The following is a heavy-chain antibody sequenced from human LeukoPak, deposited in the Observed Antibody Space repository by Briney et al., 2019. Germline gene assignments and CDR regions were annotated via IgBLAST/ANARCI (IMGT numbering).Heavy chain of an antibody. Sequence: GGSLRLSCAASGFTFDDYAMHWVRQAPGRGLEGVSSMSWNSFNIGYADSVKGRFTISRDNAKNSLYLQMNSLRHEDMALYYCAKDIGSYGSGSYSDNWGQGTLVAVSS. CDR3: AKDIGSYGSGSYSDN. CDR1: GFTFDDYA. J-gene: IGHJ4*02. V-gene: IGHV3-9*03. D-gene: IGHD3-10*01. CDR2: MSWNSFNI.